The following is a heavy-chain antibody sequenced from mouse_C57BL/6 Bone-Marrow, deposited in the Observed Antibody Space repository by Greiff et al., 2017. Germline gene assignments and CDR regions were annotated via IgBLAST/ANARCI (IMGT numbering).Heavy chain of an antibody. CDR3: ERGGSTRISAWAMDD. CDR1: GFTFSSYT. J-gene: IGHJ4*01. CDR2: ISGGGGNT. Sequence: EVKVVESGGGLVKPGGSLKLSCAASGFTFSSYTMSWVRQTPEKRLEWVATISGGGGNTYYPDSVKGRFTISRDNAKNTLYMQMSSLRSEDTALYYCERGGSTRISAWAMDDWGQGTSVTVSS. V-gene: IGHV5-9*01. D-gene: IGHD2-4*01.